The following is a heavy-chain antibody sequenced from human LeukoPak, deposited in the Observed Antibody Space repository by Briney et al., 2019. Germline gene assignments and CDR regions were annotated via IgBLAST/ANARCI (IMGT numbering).Heavy chain of an antibody. CDR3: ARGLHDKHWSAFRYMDV. V-gene: IGHV4-34*01. CDR1: GGSFSGYY. Sequence: SETLSLTCAVYGGSFSGYYWSWIRQPPGKGLEWIGEINHSGSTNYNPSLKSRVTISVDTSKNQFSLKLGSVTAADTAVYYCARGLHDKHWSAFRYMDVWGKGTTVTVSS. D-gene: IGHD3-3*01. CDR2: INHSGST. J-gene: IGHJ6*03.